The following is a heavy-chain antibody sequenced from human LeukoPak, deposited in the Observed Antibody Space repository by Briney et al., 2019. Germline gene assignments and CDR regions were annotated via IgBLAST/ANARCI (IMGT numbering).Heavy chain of an antibody. CDR1: GGSISSGVYY. V-gene: IGHV4-31*03. CDR2: IYYSGST. J-gene: IGHJ4*02. Sequence: SQTLSLTCTVSGGSISSGVYYCSWIRQHPGQGLEWIGYIYYSGSTYYNPSLKSRVTISVDTSKNQFSLKLSSVTAADTAVYYCAREDCTNGVCYSDYWGQGTLVTVSS. CDR3: AREDCTNGVCYSDY. D-gene: IGHD2-8*01.